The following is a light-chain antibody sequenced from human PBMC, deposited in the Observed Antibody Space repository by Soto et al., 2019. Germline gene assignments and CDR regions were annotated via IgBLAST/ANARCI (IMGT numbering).Light chain of an antibody. J-gene: IGKJ4*01. CDR2: GAS. V-gene: IGKV3-15*01. CDR3: QQYNNWPPLT. CDR1: QSVSSS. Sequence: EIVVTQSPATLSVSPGERATLSCRASQSVSSSLAWYQQKPGQAPRLLIYGASTRATGIPARFSGSGSGTEFTLNIRSLQSEDFAVYYCQQYNNWPPLTLGGGTKVDIK.